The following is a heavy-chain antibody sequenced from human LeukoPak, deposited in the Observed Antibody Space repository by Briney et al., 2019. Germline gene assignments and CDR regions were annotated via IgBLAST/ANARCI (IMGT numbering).Heavy chain of an antibody. CDR2: ISSSSSYI. V-gene: IGHV3-21*04. J-gene: IGHJ4*02. CDR1: GFTFSSYS. D-gene: IGHD3-22*01. Sequence: GGTLRISCAASGFTFSSYSMTWVRQAPGKGLERVSSISSSSSYIYYADSVKSRFTTSRDNAKNSLYLQMNSLRAEDTAVYYCARDAKGYYYDSSGYYFDHWGQGTLVTVSP. CDR3: ARDAKGYYYDSSGYYFDH.